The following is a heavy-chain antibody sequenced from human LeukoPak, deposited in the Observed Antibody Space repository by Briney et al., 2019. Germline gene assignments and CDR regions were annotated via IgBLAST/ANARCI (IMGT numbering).Heavy chain of an antibody. CDR3: ARVAMIVVESPTV. CDR1: GGSISSGDYY. J-gene: IGHJ4*02. D-gene: IGHD3-22*01. Sequence: PSETLSLTCTVSGGSISSGDYYWSWIRQPPGKGLEWIGYIYYSGSTYYNPSLKSRVTISVDTSKNQFSLKLSSVTAADTAVYYCARVAMIVVESPTVWGQGTLVTVSS. CDR2: IYYSGST. V-gene: IGHV4-30-4*08.